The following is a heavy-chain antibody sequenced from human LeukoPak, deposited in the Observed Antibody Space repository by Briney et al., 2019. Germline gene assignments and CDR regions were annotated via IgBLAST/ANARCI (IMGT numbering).Heavy chain of an antibody. J-gene: IGHJ6*02. Sequence: GGSLRLSCAASGFTFSSYAMSWVRQAPGKGLEWVANIKQDGSEKYYVDSVKGRFTISRDNAKNSLHLQMNSLRAEDTAVYYCAREQEPPYDSSGYPRSGSYGMDVWGQGTTVTVSS. CDR3: AREQEPPYDSSGYPRSGSYGMDV. D-gene: IGHD3-22*01. CDR2: IKQDGSEK. V-gene: IGHV3-7*01. CDR1: GFTFSSYA.